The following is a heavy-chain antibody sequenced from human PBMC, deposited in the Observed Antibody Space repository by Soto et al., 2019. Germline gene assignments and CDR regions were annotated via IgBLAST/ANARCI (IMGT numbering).Heavy chain of an antibody. CDR3: ARDGSGAYFVMLTGYYNVPAWLFY. Sequence: GGSLRLSCAASGFTFSSYGMHWVRQAPGKGLEWVAVIWYDGSNKYYADSVKGRFTISRDNSKNTLYLQMNSLRAEDTAVYYCARDGSGAYFVMLTGYYNVPAWLFYWGQGTLVTVSS. V-gene: IGHV3-33*01. CDR2: IWYDGSNK. CDR1: GFTFSSYG. J-gene: IGHJ4*02. D-gene: IGHD3-9*01.